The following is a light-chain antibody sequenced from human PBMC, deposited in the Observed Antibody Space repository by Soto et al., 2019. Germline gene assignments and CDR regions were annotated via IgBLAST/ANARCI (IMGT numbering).Light chain of an antibody. CDR2: ASY. Sequence: DIQMTQSPSSLSASVGDRVTITCRASQSISSYLNWYQQKPGKAPKPLIYASYSLQSGVPSRFSGSGSGTYFTLTISSLKPEDFATYYCQQSYSTPFTFGPGTKVDI. CDR3: QQSYSTPFT. V-gene: IGKV1-39*01. CDR1: QSISSY. J-gene: IGKJ3*01.